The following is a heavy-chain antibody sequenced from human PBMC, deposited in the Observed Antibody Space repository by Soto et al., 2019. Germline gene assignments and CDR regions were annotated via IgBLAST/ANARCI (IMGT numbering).Heavy chain of an antibody. CDR2: ISGSGGST. J-gene: IGHJ4*02. V-gene: IGHV3-23*01. D-gene: IGHD3-10*01. CDR1: GFTFSSYA. Sequence: EVQLLESGGGLVQPGGSLRLSCAASGFTFSSYAMSWVRQAPGKGLEWVSAISGSGGSTYYADSVKGRFTISRANSQNTLYLQMNNLRADDPAVYYCAKGRITMVQAIDYWGQGTLVTVSS. CDR3: AKGRITMVQAIDY.